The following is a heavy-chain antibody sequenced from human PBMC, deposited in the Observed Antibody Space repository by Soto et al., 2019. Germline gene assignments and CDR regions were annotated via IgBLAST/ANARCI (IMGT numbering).Heavy chain of an antibody. Sequence: GASVKVSCKASGYTFTSYAMHWVRQAPGQRLEWMGWINAGNGNTKYSQKFQGRVTITRDTSARTAYMELSSLRSEDTAVYYCARDSGSYGLFDYWCQGTLVTVSS. CDR1: GYTFTSYA. V-gene: IGHV1-3*01. CDR2: INAGNGNT. D-gene: IGHD3-10*01. CDR3: ARDSGSYGLFDY. J-gene: IGHJ4*02.